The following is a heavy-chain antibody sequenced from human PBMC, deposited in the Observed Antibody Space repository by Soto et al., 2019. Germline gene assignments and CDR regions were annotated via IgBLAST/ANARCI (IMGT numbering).Heavy chain of an antibody. Sequence: PSETLSLTCAVSGGSISSGGYSWSWIRQPPGKGLEWIGYIYHSGSTYYNPSLKSRVTISVDRSKNQFSLKLSSVTAADTAVYYCARASVIVATIHFDYWGQGTLGTVS. CDR1: GGSISSGGYS. V-gene: IGHV4-30-2*01. D-gene: IGHD5-12*01. CDR3: ARASVIVATIHFDY. J-gene: IGHJ4*02. CDR2: IYHSGST.